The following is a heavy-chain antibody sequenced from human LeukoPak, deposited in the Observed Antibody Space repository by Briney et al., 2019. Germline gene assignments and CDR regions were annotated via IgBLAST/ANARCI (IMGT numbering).Heavy chain of an antibody. CDR2: ISGSGGST. D-gene: IGHD6-19*01. CDR3: AYVRLGAVACVFDY. Sequence: GGSLRLSCAASGFTFSSYAMSWVRQAPGKGREWVSAISGSGGSTYYADSVKGRFTISRDNSKNTLYLQMNSLRAEDTAVYYCAYVRLGAVACVFDYWGQGTLVTVSS. V-gene: IGHV3-23*01. CDR1: GFTFSSYA. J-gene: IGHJ4*02.